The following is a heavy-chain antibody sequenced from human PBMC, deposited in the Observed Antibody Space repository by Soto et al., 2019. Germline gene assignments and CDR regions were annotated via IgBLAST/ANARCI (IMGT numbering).Heavy chain of an antibody. D-gene: IGHD1-26*01. CDR3: ASGTEVSPSWDV. Sequence: SETLALTCTVSGGSISSSSYYWGWIRQPPGKGLEWIGSIFYSGSTYHNPSLKSRVTISVDTSKNQFSLKLSSVTAADTAVYYCASGTEVSPSWDVWGQGTTVTVSS. CDR1: GGSISSSSYY. J-gene: IGHJ6*02. CDR2: IFYSGST. V-gene: IGHV4-39*07.